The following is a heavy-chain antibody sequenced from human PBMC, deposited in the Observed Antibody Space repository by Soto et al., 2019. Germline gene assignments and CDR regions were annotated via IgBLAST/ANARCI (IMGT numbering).Heavy chain of an antibody. J-gene: IGHJ1*01. V-gene: IGHV3-48*02. D-gene: IGHD4-17*01. CDR2: ISSSGSTI. CDR1: GFTFTTYS. CDR3: ARDRDGDYVVEH. Sequence: EVQLVESGGDLVQPGESLRLSCAASGFTFTTYSMNWVRQAPGKGLEWVSYISSSGSTIYYADSVRGRFTISRDNAKNSLYLQMNSLRDEDTAVYYCARDRDGDYVVEHWGQGTLVTVSS.